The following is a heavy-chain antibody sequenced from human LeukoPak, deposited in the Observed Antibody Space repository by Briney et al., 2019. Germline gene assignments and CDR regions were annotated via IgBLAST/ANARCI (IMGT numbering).Heavy chain of an antibody. CDR1: GFTFSNYG. D-gene: IGHD3-10*02. CDR3: AELGITMIGGV. V-gene: IGHV3-30*02. Sequence: GGSLRLSCAASGFTFSNYGIHWVRRAPGKGLDWVAFIRTDEITKYYADSVNGRFTISRDNSKNTLYLQVNSLRAEDTAVYYCAELGITMIGGVWGKGTTVTISS. J-gene: IGHJ6*04. CDR2: IRTDEITK.